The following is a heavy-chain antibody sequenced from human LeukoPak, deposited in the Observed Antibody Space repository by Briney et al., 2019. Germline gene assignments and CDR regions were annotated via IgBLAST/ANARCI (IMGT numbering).Heavy chain of an antibody. D-gene: IGHD3-22*01. Sequence: SVKVSCRASRGTFSKYAISWVRQAPGQGLEWMGRIIPILNITHYAQRFQGRVTIAADKSTSTAYMELSSLRSEDTAMYYCARDDDRAREIDYWGQGTLVTVSS. CDR1: RGTFSKYA. J-gene: IGHJ4*02. CDR2: IIPILNIT. CDR3: ARDDDRAREIDY. V-gene: IGHV1-69*04.